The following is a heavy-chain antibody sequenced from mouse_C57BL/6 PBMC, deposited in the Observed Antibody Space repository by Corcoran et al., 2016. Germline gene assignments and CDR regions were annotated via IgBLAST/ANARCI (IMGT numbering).Heavy chain of an antibody. CDR2: INTYSGVP. V-gene: IGHV9-3*01. D-gene: IGHD3-2*02. CDR3: ARLGDSSGGLAY. J-gene: IGHJ3*01. CDR1: GYTFTTYG. Sequence: QIQLVQSGPELKKPGETVKISCKASGYTFTTYGMSWVKQAPGKGFKWMGWINTYSGVPTYADDFKGRFACSLETSASTAYLQINNHKKEDTATCCCARLGDSSGGLAYWGQGTPVTVSA.